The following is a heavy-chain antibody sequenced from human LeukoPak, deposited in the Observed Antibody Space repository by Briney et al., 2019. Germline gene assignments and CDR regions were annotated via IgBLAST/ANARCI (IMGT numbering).Heavy chain of an antibody. V-gene: IGHV3-74*01. CDR3: ARRYSNTWYYFDY. J-gene: IGHJ4*02. CDR2: INTDGSDT. CDR1: GFTFSSAW. D-gene: IGHD6-13*01. Sequence: GGSLRLSCAASGFTFSSAWMHWVRQVPGKGLVWVSRINTDGSDTTYADSIMGRFTISRDNSKNTVYLQMNSLRAEDTAVFYCARRYSNTWYYFDYWGQGTLVTVSS.